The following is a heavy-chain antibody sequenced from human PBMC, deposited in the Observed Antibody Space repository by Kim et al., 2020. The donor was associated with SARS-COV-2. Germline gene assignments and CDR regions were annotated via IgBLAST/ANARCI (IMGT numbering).Heavy chain of an antibody. V-gene: IGHV1-46*01. CDR1: GYTFTSYY. D-gene: IGHD4-4*01. J-gene: IGHJ5*02. CDR2: INPSGGST. CDR3: ASGGGDYSNYNWFDP. Sequence: ASVKVSCKASGYTFTSYYMHWVRQAPGQGLEWMGIINPSGGSTNYAQKFQGRVTMTRDTSTSTVYMELSSLRSEDTAVYYCASGGGDYSNYNWFDPWGQGTLVTVSS.